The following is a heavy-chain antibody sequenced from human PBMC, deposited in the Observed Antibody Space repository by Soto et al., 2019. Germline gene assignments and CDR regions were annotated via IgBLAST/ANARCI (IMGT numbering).Heavy chain of an antibody. CDR2: MSRSSRYI. D-gene: IGHD2-15*01. CDR1: GFSFNSYS. CDR3: ARDGGVAATLANYFDY. V-gene: IGHV3-21*01. Sequence: WGSLRLCCAASGFSFNSYSMNWVRQAPGKGLEWVSSMSRSSRYIYYADSVKGRFTISRDNAKNSVYLQMNSLRAEDTAVYYCARDGGVAATLANYFDYWGQGTLVTVSS. J-gene: IGHJ4*02.